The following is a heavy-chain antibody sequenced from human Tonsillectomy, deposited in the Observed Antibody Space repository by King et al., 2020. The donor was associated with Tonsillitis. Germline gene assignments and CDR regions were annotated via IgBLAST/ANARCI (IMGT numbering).Heavy chain of an antibody. D-gene: IGHD2-15*01. J-gene: IGHJ4*02. CDR2: ISGSGGST. CDR3: AKGGETMWYCSGGSCYPFDY. CDR1: GFTFSSYA. V-gene: IGHV3-23*04. Sequence: VQLVESGGGLVQPGGSLRLSCAASGFTFSSYAMSWVRQAPGKGLEWVSTISGSGGSTYYADSVKGRFTISRDNSKNTLYLQMNSLRAEDTAVYYCAKGGETMWYCSGGSCYPFDYWGQGTLVTVSS.